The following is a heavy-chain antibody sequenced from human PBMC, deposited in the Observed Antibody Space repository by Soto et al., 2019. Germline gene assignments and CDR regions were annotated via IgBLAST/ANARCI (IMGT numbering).Heavy chain of an antibody. CDR3: ARHYSSGSRNWFDP. CDR2: IYYSGST. D-gene: IGHD6-19*01. Sequence: SETLSLTCSVSGGSINSSSYFWGWVRQPPGKGLEWIGSIYYSGSTYYNPSLRSRVTTSVDTSKNQFSLKLSSVTAADTAVFYCARHYSSGSRNWFDPWGQGTPVTVSS. CDR1: GGSINSSSYF. V-gene: IGHV4-39*01. J-gene: IGHJ5*02.